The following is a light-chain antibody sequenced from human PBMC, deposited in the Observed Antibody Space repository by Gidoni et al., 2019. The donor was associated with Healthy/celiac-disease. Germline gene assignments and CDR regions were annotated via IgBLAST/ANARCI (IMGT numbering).Light chain of an antibody. Sequence: IQMTQSPSTLSASVGDRVPIPCRASQSISSWWAWYQQKPGKAPKLLIYDASSLESGVPSRFSGSGSGTEFTLTISSLQPDDFATYYCQQYNSYSLFTFGPXTKVDIK. CDR2: DAS. J-gene: IGKJ3*01. CDR1: QSISSW. CDR3: QQYNSYSLFT. V-gene: IGKV1-5*01.